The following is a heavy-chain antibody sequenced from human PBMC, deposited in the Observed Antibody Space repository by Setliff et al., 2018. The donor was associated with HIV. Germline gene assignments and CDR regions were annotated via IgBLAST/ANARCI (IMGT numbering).Heavy chain of an antibody. J-gene: IGHJ6*03. CDR1: GGTFNSYA. D-gene: IGHD2-15*01. CDR3: ASPRSAGTYQGAFYYFLDV. Sequence: RASVKVSCKASGGTFNSYAFTWVRQAPGQGLEWMGDFLAVLRKPTYAQKFQGRHTIIADESTSTAYMELSDLRSEDTAVYYCASPRSAGTYQGAFYYFLDVWGRGTTVTVSS. V-gene: IGHV1-69*13. CDR2: FLAVLRKP.